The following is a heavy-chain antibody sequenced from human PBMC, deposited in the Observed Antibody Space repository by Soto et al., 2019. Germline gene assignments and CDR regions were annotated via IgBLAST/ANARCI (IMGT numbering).Heavy chain of an antibody. CDR2: ITGGGGST. CDR3: AKRISGWYEIDY. D-gene: IGHD6-19*01. Sequence: LRLSCVASGFTFSGYAMTWVRQAPGKGLEWVSAITGGGGSTYYADSVKGRFTISRDNSKNTLYLQMNSPRAEDTAVYYCAKRISGWYEIDYWGQGTLVTVSS. V-gene: IGHV3-23*01. J-gene: IGHJ4*02. CDR1: GFTFSGYA.